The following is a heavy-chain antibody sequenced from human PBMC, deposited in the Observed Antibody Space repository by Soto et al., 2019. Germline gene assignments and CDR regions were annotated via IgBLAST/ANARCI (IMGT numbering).Heavy chain of an antibody. Sequence: QVQLVESGGGLVKPGGSLRLSCAASGFTFSDYYMSWIRQAPGKGLEWVSYISSSSSYTNYADSVKGRFTISRDNAKNSLYRQMNSLRAEDTAVYYCAREPYLWFGELPTHFDYWGQGTLVTVSS. CDR2: ISSSSSYT. D-gene: IGHD3-10*01. J-gene: IGHJ4*02. CDR1: GFTFSDYY. V-gene: IGHV3-11*06. CDR3: AREPYLWFGELPTHFDY.